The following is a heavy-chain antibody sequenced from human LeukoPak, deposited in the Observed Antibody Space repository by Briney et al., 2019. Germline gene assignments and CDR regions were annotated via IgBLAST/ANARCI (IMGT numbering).Heavy chain of an antibody. D-gene: IGHD1-26*01. CDR2: INSNSDGGTI. CDR3: ARDPYSGYYGDQYYYYMDV. J-gene: IGHJ6*03. V-gene: IGHV3-15*01. CDR1: GFTFSISW. Sequence: GGSLRLSCAATGFTFSISWMSWVRQAPGKGLEWVGRINSNSDGGTIEYASPVKGRFTISRDNAKNSLYLQLNSLRAEDTAVYYCARDPYSGYYGDQYYYYMDVWGKGTTVTISS.